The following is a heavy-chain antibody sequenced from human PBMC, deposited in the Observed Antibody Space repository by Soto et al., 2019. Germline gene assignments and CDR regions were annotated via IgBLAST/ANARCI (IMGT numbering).Heavy chain of an antibody. Sequence: QVQLVPSGAEVKKPGSSVKVSCKASGGTFSSYAISWVRQAPGQGLEWMGGIIPIFGTANYAQKFQGRVTITADKSTSTAYMELSSLRSEDTAVYYCARDLGYCSSTSCYHYYYYGMDVWGQGTTVTVSS. CDR1: GGTFSSYA. D-gene: IGHD2-2*01. CDR3: ARDLGYCSSTSCYHYYYYGMDV. V-gene: IGHV1-69*06. J-gene: IGHJ6*02. CDR2: IIPIFGTA.